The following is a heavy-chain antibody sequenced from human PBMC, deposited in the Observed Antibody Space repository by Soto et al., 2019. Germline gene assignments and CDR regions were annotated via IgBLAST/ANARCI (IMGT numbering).Heavy chain of an antibody. V-gene: IGHV1-3*01. CDR2: INAGNGST. CDR1: GYTFTSYA. J-gene: IGHJ6*02. CDR3: ARYPTSGRFLEWGNYYYGMDV. D-gene: IGHD3-3*01. Sequence: ASVKVSCKASGYTFTSYAMHWVRQAPGQRLEWMGWINAGNGSTKYSQKFQGRVTITRDTSASTAYMELSSLRSEDTAVYYCARYPTSGRFLEWGNYYYGMDVWGQGTTVTVSS.